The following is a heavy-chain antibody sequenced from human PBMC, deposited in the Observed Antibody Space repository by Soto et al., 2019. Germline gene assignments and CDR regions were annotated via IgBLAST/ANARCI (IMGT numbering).Heavy chain of an antibody. CDR2: IKQDGSDK. J-gene: IGHJ4*01. V-gene: IGHV3-7*01. CDR3: VRSRYAYGFDF. D-gene: IGHD2-2*01. CDR1: SFTFSNFW. Sequence: GSLRLSCTASSFTFSNFWMNWVRQAPGKGLEWVANIKQDGSDKYYLASVRGRFTISRDNAKNSLSLQMNSLRAEDTAMYYCVRSRYAYGFDFWGHGAMVTVSS.